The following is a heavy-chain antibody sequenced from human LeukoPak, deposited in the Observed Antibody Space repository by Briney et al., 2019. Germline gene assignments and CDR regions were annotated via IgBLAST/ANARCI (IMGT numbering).Heavy chain of an antibody. J-gene: IGHJ4*02. CDR1: GFTFSSHW. V-gene: IGHV3-7*03. D-gene: IGHD1-26*01. CDR2: IKQDGSEK. Sequence: GGSLRLSCAASGFTFSSHWMAWVRQAPGKGLEWVANIKQDGSEKYYVDSVKGRFTISRDNAKNSLYLQMNSLRAEDTALYYCAREGRGPYFDYWGQGTLVTVSS. CDR3: AREGRGPYFDY.